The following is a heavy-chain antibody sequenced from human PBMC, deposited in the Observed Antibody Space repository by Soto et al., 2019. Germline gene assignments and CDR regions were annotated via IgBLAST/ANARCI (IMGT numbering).Heavy chain of an antibody. Sequence: GGSLRLSCAASGFTFSSYAMSWVRQAPGKGLEWVSAISGSGGSTYYADSVKGRFTISRDNSKNTLYLQMNSLRAEDTAIYYCAKVKTVTSSKAYYFDYWGQGTLVTVSS. CDR2: ISGSGGST. V-gene: IGHV3-23*01. J-gene: IGHJ4*02. CDR3: AKVKTVTSSKAYYFDY. D-gene: IGHD4-17*01. CDR1: GFTFSSYA.